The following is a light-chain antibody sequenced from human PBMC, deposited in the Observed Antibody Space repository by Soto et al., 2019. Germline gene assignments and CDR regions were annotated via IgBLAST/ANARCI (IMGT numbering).Light chain of an antibody. Sequence: QSPLTQPPSASGSPGQSVTISCAGTSSDVGAYNYVFWYQQHPGKAPKLMIYEVTKRPSGVPDRFSGSKSGNTASLTVSGLQVEDEADYYCSSHAGTKVVFGGGTKLTVL. CDR1: SSDVGAYNY. J-gene: IGLJ2*01. CDR2: EVT. V-gene: IGLV2-8*01. CDR3: SSHAGTKVV.